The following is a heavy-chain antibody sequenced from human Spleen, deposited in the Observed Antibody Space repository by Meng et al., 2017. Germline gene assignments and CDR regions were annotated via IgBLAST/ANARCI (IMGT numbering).Heavy chain of an antibody. CDR3: GRFDSSGYAFLVY. V-gene: IGHV4-59*01. CDR2: IYYTGST. J-gene: IGHJ4*02. D-gene: IGHD3-22*01. CDR1: GGSISSYY. Sequence: GSLRLSCNVSGGSISSYYWSWIRQSPGKGLEYIGYIYYTGSTNYNPSLQSRVTISLDTSKSQFSLKMSSVTAADTAVYYCGRFDSSGYAFLVYWGQGALVTVSS.